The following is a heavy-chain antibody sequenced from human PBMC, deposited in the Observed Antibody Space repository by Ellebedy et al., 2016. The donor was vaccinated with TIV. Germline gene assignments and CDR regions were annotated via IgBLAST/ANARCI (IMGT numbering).Heavy chain of an antibody. D-gene: IGHD2-21*02. CDR1: GFTFSSYW. Sequence: GESLKISCAASGFTFSSYWMHWVRQAPGKGLVWVSRINSDGSSTSHADSVKGRFTISRDNAKNTLYLQMNSLRAEDTAVYYCARESTYCGADCYSLSDHWGQGALVTVSA. CDR2: INSDGSST. V-gene: IGHV3-74*01. J-gene: IGHJ5*02. CDR3: ARESTYCGADCYSLSDH.